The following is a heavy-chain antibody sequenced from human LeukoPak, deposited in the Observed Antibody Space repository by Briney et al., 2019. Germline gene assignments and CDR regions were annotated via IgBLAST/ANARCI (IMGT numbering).Heavy chain of an antibody. CDR3: ARERPYGGAFDI. D-gene: IGHD3-16*01. V-gene: IGHV1-46*01. CDR1: GYTFTGYY. CDR2: INPSGGST. Sequence: ASVKVSCKASGYTFTGYYMHWVRQAPGQGLEWMGIINPSGGSTSYAQKFQGRVTMTRDMSTSTVYMELSSLRSEDTAVYYCARERPYGGAFDIWGQGTMVTVSS. J-gene: IGHJ3*02.